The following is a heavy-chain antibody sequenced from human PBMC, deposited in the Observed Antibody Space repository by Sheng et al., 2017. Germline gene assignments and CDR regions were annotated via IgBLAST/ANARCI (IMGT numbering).Heavy chain of an antibody. CDR2: IIPIFGTA. Sequence: QVQLVQSGAEVKKPGSSVKVSCKASGGTFSSYAISWVRQAPGQGLEWMGGIIPIFGTANYAQKFQGRVTITADESTSTAYMELSSLRSEDTAVYYCAREGVALSGSTRGPYYYGMDVWGQGTTVTVSS. V-gene: IGHV1-69*13. CDR1: GGTFSSYA. D-gene: IGHD1-26*01. J-gene: IGHJ6*02. CDR3: AREGVALSGSTRGPYYYGMDV.